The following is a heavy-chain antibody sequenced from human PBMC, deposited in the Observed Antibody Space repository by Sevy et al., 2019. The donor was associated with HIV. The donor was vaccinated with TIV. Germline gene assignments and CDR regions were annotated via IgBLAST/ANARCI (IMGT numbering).Heavy chain of an antibody. CDR2: INPNSDGT. D-gene: IGHD3-3*01. CDR1: GNTFTVYY. CDR3: ARGITIFGADVECFHH. V-gene: IGHV1-2*06. J-gene: IGHJ1*01. Sequence: ASVKVSCKASGNTFTVYYIHWVRQAPGQGLEYMGRINPNSDGTNYAPKFQGRVTMTTDTSISTAYMELSRLTSDDTAGYYCARGITIFGADVECFHHWGQGTLVTVSS.